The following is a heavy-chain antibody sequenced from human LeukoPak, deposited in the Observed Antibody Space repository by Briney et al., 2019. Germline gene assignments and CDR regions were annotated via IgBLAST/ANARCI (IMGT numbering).Heavy chain of an antibody. V-gene: IGHV3-30*18. CDR1: GFTVSSNY. CDR2: ISYHGSHK. J-gene: IGHJ4*02. Sequence: PGGSLRLSCAASGFTVSSNYMSWVRQAPGKGLEWVALISYHGSHKYYGDSVRGRFTISRDNSENTLYLQMTSLRTEDTAMYYCAKDLSDSSDYWYGELDYWGQGILVTVSS. D-gene: IGHD3-22*01. CDR3: AKDLSDSSDYWYGELDY.